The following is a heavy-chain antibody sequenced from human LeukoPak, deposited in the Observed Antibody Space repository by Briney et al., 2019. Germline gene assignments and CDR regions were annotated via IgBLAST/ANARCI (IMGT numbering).Heavy chain of an antibody. J-gene: IGHJ3*02. CDR1: GFTFSSYW. D-gene: IGHD3-16*01. CDR2: IKQDGSEK. CDR3: GRVGGGPLWDVLNI. Sequence: GGSLRLSCAASGFTFSSYWMSWVRQAPGKGLEWVANIKQDGSEKYYVDSVKGRFTISRDNAKNSLYLQMNSLRAEDTAVYYCGRVGGGPLWDVLNIGAQGKMSTVS. V-gene: IGHV3-7*03.